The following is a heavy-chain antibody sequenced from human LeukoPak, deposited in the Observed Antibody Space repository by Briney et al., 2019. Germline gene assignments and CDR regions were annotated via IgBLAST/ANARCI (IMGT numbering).Heavy chain of an antibody. CDR3: AREGFVATIPYFDY. J-gene: IGHJ4*02. CDR1: GFTFSSYA. Sequence: PGGSLRLSCAASGFTFSSYAMHWVRQAPGKGLEWVAVISYDGSNKYYADSVKGRFTISRDNAKNSLYLQMNSLRAEDTAVYYCAREGFVATIPYFDYWGQGTLVTVSS. V-gene: IGHV3-30*07. D-gene: IGHD5-12*01. CDR2: ISYDGSNK.